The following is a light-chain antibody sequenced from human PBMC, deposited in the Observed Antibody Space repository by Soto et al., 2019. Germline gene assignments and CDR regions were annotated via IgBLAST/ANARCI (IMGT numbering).Light chain of an antibody. J-gene: IGKJ5*01. CDR1: QSVGSN. CDR3: QQYFTSPIT. CDR2: GAS. Sequence: EIVMTQSPDTLSVSPGERATLSCRASQSVGSNLAWYQKKPGQAPRLLISGASNRASGIPARFSAWGSGTDFTLTISRVDPADFAFYYCQQYFTSPITFGQGTRLEIK. V-gene: IGKV3D-15*02.